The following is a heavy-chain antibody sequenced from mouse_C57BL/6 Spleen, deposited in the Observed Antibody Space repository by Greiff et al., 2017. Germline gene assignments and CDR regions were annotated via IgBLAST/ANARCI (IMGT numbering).Heavy chain of an antibody. V-gene: IGHV2-2*01. J-gene: IGHJ3*01. Sequence: QVQLQQSGPGLVQPSQSLSITCTVSGFSLTSYGVHWVRQSPGKGLEWLGVIWSGGSTDYNAAFISRLSISKDNSKSQVFFKMNSLQADDTAIYYCARDYYGSSLLFAYWGQGTLVTVSA. CDR1: GFSLTSYG. D-gene: IGHD1-1*01. CDR3: ARDYYGSSLLFAY. CDR2: IWSGGST.